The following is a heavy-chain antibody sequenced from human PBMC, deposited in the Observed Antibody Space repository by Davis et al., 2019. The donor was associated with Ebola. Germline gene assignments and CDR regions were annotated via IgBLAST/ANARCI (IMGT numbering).Heavy chain of an antibody. D-gene: IGHD5-12*01. J-gene: IGHJ3*02. CDR2: ISGYNGKT. CDR3: TTPGGQDSGYDVFDI. V-gene: IGHV1-18*04. Sequence: AASVKVSCKASGYTFSSYGISWVRQAPGQGLEWMGWISGYNGKTNYKEKFQGRVTMTRDTSTSTVYMELSSLRSEDTALYYCTTPGGQDSGYDVFDIWGQGTMVTVSS. CDR1: GYTFSSYG.